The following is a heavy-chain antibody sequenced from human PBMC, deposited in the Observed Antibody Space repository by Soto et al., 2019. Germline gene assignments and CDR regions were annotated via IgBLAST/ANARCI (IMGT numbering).Heavy chain of an antibody. Sequence: EVQLLESGGGLVQPGGSLRLSCAASGFTFSNYAVTWVRQAPGKGLEWVSTISGSGGSTYYADSVKGRFTISRDNSKNTLYLQMNSLRGEHTAVFYCATEKGSSWYEIDYWGQGTLVTVAS. J-gene: IGHJ4*02. V-gene: IGHV3-23*01. CDR1: GFTFSNYA. CDR3: ATEKGSSWYEIDY. CDR2: ISGSGGST. D-gene: IGHD6-13*01.